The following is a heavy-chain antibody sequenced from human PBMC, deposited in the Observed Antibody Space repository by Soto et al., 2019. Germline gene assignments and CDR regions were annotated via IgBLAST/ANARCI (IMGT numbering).Heavy chain of an antibody. CDR3: AIGFGSGWLFDY. CDR1: GYTFTSYD. D-gene: IGHD6-19*01. V-gene: IGHV1-8*01. J-gene: IGHJ4*02. CDR2: MNPNSGNT. Sequence: GASVKVSSKASGYTFTSYDISWVRQATGQGLEWMGWMNPNSGNTGYAQKLQGRVTMTRNTSISTAYMVLSSLRSEDTAVYYCAIGFGSGWLFDYWGQGALVTVSS.